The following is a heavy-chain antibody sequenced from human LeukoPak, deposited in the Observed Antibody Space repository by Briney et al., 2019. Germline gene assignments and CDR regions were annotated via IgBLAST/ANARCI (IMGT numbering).Heavy chain of an antibody. D-gene: IGHD2/OR15-2a*01. CDR3: AICSRRVNYFDYFMDV. Sequence: GGSMRLSCAASGFIVSNNYMSWVRQAPGKGLEWVSIIYSSGSTYYADSVEGRVTMSRDNSKNTLYLQMNSLRPEDTAVYYCAICSRRVNYFDYFMDVWGNGTTVTVSS. V-gene: IGHV3-66*02. CDR2: IYSSGST. J-gene: IGHJ6*03. CDR1: GFIVSNNY.